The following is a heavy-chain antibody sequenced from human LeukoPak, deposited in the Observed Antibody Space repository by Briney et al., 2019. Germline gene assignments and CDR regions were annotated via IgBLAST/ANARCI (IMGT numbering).Heavy chain of an antibody. CDR1: GGSISSGGYY. D-gene: IGHD4-17*01. CDR2: VYYSGSP. Sequence: SETLSLTCTVSGGSISSGGYYWSWVRQPPGKGLEWIGYVYYSGSPKYNPSLESRVTISVDTSKNQFSLRLSSVTAADTAVYYCARLATYGDYSDWGQGTLVTVSS. CDR3: ARLATYGDYSD. J-gene: IGHJ4*02. V-gene: IGHV4-61*08.